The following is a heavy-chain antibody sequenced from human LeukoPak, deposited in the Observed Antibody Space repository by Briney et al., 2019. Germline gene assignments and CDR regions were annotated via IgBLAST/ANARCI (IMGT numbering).Heavy chain of an antibody. D-gene: IGHD7-27*01. Sequence: GGSLRLSCAASGFTFSSYSMNWVRQAPGKGLEWVSSISSSSSYIHYADSVKGRLTISRDNAKNSLYLQMNSLRAEDTAVYYCARDADWGFDYWGQGTLVTVSS. V-gene: IGHV3-21*01. CDR2: ISSSSSYI. CDR1: GFTFSSYS. J-gene: IGHJ4*02. CDR3: ARDADWGFDY.